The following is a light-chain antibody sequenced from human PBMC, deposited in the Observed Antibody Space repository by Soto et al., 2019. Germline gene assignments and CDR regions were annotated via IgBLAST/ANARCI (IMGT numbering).Light chain of an antibody. V-gene: IGLV2-18*02. CDR3: SSYTSSSTYV. CDR1: SSDVGSYNR. CDR2: DVS. Sequence: QSVLTPPPSVSGSPGQSVAISCTGTSSDVGSYNRVSWYQQPPGTAPKLMIYDVSNRPSGVPDRFSGSKSGNTASLTISGLQAEDEADYYCSSYTSSSTYVFGSGTKLTVL. J-gene: IGLJ1*01.